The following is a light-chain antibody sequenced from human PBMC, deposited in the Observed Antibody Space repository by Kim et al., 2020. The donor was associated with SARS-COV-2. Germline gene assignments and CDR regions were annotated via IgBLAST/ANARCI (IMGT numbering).Light chain of an antibody. J-gene: IGKJ5*01. Sequence: SPGERGLLTCRSSQSIRSSYLAWYQHKPGQAPRLLIYGTSSRATGIPDRFSGSGSGTDFTLTISRLEPDDFAVYFCQQYDFSPITFGQGTRLEIK. CDR2: GTS. CDR1: QSIRSSY. V-gene: IGKV3-20*01. CDR3: QQYDFSPIT.